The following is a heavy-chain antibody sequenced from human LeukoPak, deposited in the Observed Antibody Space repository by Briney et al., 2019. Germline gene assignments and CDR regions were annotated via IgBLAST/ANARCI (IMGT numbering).Heavy chain of an antibody. CDR1: GGTFSSYV. D-gene: IGHD2-15*01. CDR3: ARDQVVLDCSGGSCYFDY. J-gene: IGHJ4*02. Sequence: AASVKVSCKASGGTFSSYVISWVRQAPGQGLEWMGRIIPIFGIANYAQKFQGRVTITADKSTSTAYMELSSLRSEDTAVYYCARDQVVLDCSGGSCYFDYWGQGTLVTVSS. V-gene: IGHV1-69*04. CDR2: IIPIFGIA.